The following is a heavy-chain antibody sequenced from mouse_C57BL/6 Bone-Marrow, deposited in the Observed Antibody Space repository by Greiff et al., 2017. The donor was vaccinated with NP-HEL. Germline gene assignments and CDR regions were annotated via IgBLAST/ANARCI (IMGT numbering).Heavy chain of an antibody. D-gene: IGHD1-1*01. J-gene: IGHJ3*01. CDR1: GFNIKDDY. V-gene: IGHV14-4*01. CDR2: IDPENGDT. CDR3: TPNYGQGFAY. Sequence: VQLQQSGAELVRPGASVKLSCTASGFNIKDDYMHWVKQRPEQGLEWIGWIDPENGDTEYASKFQGKATITADTSSNTAYLQLSSLTSEDTAVYYRTPNYGQGFAYWGQGTLVTVSA.